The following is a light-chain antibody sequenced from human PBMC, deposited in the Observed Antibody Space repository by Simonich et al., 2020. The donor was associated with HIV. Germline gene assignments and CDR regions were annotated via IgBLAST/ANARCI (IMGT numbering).Light chain of an antibody. Sequence: QSALTQPASVSGSPGQSITISCTRTSSDVGVYNYVSWYQQHPGKAPKLMIYDVSHRPSGVSNRFSGSKSGNTASLTISGLQAEDEADYYCSSYTTSNTWVFGGGTKLTVL. CDR2: DVS. CDR3: SSYTTSNTWV. J-gene: IGLJ3*02. V-gene: IGLV2-14*03. CDR1: SSDVGVYNY.